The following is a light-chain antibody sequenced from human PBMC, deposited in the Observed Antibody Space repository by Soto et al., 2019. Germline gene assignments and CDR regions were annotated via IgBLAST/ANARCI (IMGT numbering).Light chain of an antibody. J-gene: IGLJ2*01. CDR1: SSNIGAGYD. V-gene: IGLV1-40*01. Sequence: QSVLTQPPSVSGAPGQRVTISCTGNSSNIGAGYDVHWYQQVPGTAPRLLIYGHKNRPSGVPDRFSGSKSGASASLAITGLQAEDEADYYCQSFDISLSAVVFGGGTKLTVL. CDR3: QSFDISLSAVV. CDR2: GHK.